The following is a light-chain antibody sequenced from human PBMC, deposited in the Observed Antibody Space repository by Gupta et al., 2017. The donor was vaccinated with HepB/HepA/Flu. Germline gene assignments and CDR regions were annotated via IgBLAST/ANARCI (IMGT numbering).Light chain of an antibody. CDR3: QQYGGSPRT. CDR1: QSVSSS. CDR2: ASS. Sequence: EIVLTQSPDTLSLSPGERATLFCRASQSVSSSLAWYQQKPGQAPRVLIYASSSRATGVPDRFSGSGFGTDFTLTISRLQPEDFAVYYCQQYGGSPRTFGQGTKVEI. V-gene: IGKV3-20*01. J-gene: IGKJ1*01.